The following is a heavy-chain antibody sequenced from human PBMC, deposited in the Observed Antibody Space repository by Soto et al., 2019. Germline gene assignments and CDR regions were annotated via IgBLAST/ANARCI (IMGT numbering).Heavy chain of an antibody. Sequence: PGGSLRLSCAASGFTFSSYGMHWVRQAPGKGLEWVAVIWYDGSNKYYADSVKGRFTISRDNSKNTLYLQMNSLRAEDTAVYYCARVLSGSYGSGWFDPWGQGTLVTVSS. J-gene: IGHJ5*02. CDR1: GFTFSSYG. D-gene: IGHD1-26*01. CDR2: IWYDGSNK. CDR3: ARVLSGSYGSGWFDP. V-gene: IGHV3-33*01.